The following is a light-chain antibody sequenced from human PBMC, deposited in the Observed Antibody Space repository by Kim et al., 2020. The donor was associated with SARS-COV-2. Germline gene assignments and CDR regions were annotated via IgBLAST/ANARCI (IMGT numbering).Light chain of an antibody. Sequence: GQSSTSYCTGTSSDVGGYNCVSWYQQHPGKVPKLMIHDVSNRPSGISTRFSGSKSGNTATLTIFGLQAEDEADYYCSSYASSRTLVFGGGTKVTVL. CDR1: SSDVGGYNC. CDR3: SSYASSRTLV. V-gene: IGLV2-14*03. J-gene: IGLJ3*02. CDR2: DVS.